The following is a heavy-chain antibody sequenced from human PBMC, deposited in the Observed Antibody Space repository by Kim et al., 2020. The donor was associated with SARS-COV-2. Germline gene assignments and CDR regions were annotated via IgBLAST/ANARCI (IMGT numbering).Heavy chain of an antibody. CDR2: RSKWYN. J-gene: IGHJ4*02. CDR3: ARNFDY. V-gene: IGHV6-1*01. Sequence: RSKWYNDDAVSVKSRITINPDTSKNQCSLQLNSVTPEDTAVYYCARNFDYWGQGTLVTVSS.